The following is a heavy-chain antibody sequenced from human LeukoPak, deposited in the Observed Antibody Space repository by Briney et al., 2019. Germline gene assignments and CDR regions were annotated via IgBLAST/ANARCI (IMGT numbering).Heavy chain of an antibody. Sequence: GGSLRLSCVASGFSFSTYNMLWVRQTPGKGLEWLFYINTAGSAVHYADSVKDRFTFSRDNAKNSLYLQMNSLRVEDTAIYYCARVGSRGDWLDYWGQGTRVTVAS. CDR3: ARVGSRGDWLDY. CDR2: INTAGSAV. D-gene: IGHD3-9*01. V-gene: IGHV3-48*01. CDR1: GFSFSTYN. J-gene: IGHJ4*02.